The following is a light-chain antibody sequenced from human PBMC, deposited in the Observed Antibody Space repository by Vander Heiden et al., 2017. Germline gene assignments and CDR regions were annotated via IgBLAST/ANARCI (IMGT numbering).Light chain of an antibody. CDR2: QDS. CDR3: QAWDSSTVV. Sequence: SFALPHPPSVSVSPGQTASITCSGDKLGDKYACWYQQKPGQSPVLVIYQDSKRPSGIPERFSGSNSGNTATLTISGTQAMDEADYYCQAWDSSTVVFGGGTKLNVL. CDR1: KLGDKY. V-gene: IGLV3-1*01. J-gene: IGLJ2*01.